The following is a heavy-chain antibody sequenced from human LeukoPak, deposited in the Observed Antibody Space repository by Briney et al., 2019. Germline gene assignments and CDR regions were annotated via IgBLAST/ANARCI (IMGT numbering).Heavy chain of an antibody. V-gene: IGHV1-2*02. CDR2: INPNSGGT. CDR1: GYTFTGYY. CDR3: ARDAPPMYYFDY. J-gene: IGHJ4*02. Sequence: RRASVKVSCKASGYTFTGYYMHWVRQAPGQGLEWMGWINPNSGGTNYAQKFQGRVTMTRDTSISTAYMELSRLRSDDTAVYYCARDAPPMYYFDYWGQGTLVTFSS.